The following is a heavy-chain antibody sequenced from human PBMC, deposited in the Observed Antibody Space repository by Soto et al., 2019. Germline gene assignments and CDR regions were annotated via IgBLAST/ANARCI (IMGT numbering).Heavy chain of an antibody. J-gene: IGHJ6*02. CDR2: IIPIFGTP. Sequence: SVKVSCKGAGGTFSSYAINWVRQAPVHGLELIGGIIPIFGTPKYAQKFPGRVTVTADDXTSEAFMERSSVRSEETAVYYGAGYCYXSSGRGLGMXVRGQRSTVPVSS. V-gene: IGHV1-69*13. D-gene: IGHD3-22*01. CDR3: AGYCYXSSGRGLGMXV. CDR1: GGTFSSYA.